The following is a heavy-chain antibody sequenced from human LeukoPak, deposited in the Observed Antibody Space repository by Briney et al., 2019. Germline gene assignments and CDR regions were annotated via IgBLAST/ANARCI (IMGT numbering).Heavy chain of an antibody. V-gene: IGHV4-4*07. J-gene: IGHJ4*02. CDR3: ARGITTNYDILTGYYTAHFDY. D-gene: IGHD3-9*01. Sequence: SETLSLTCTVSGGSISSYYWSWIRQPAGKGLEWIGRIYNSGSTNYNPSLKSRVTMSVDTSKNQFSLKLSSVTAADTAVYYCARGITTNYDILTGYYTAHFDYWGQGTLVTVSS. CDR2: IYNSGST. CDR1: GGSISSYY.